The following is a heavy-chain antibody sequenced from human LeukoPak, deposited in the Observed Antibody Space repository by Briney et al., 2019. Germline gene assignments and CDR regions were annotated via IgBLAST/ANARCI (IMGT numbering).Heavy chain of an antibody. CDR1: GFTFSSYG. J-gene: IGHJ4*02. V-gene: IGHV3-30*18. CDR2: ISYDGSNK. D-gene: IGHD3-22*01. CDR3: AKGVRYYDSSGCDY. Sequence: GGSLRLSCAASGFTFSSYGMDWVRQAPGKGLEWVALISYDGSNKYYADSVKGRFTISRDNSKNTLYLQMNSLRAEDTAVYYCAKGVRYYDSSGCDYWGQGTLVTVSS.